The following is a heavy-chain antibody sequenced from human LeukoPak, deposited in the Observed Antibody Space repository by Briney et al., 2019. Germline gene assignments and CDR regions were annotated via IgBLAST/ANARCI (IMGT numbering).Heavy chain of an antibody. V-gene: IGHV3-30-3*01. J-gene: IGHJ3*02. CDR3: ARSCSSTSCYRSWDAFDI. Sequence: PGRSLRLSCAASGFTFNTYAMHWVRQAPGKGLEWVAVISYDGSNKYYADSVKGRFTVSGDNSKNTLYLQMNSLRAEDTAVYYCARSCSSTSCYRSWDAFDIWGQGTMVTVSS. CDR2: ISYDGSNK. D-gene: IGHD2-2*02. CDR1: GFTFNTYA.